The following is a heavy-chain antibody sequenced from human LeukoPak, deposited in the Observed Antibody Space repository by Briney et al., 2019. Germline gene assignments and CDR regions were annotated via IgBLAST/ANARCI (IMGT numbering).Heavy chain of an antibody. CDR1: GYTFTGYY. CDR2: INPNSGGT. D-gene: IGHD6-19*01. J-gene: IGHJ1*01. CDR3: ATSRRLIAVAGKEYFQH. Sequence: ASVKVSCKASGYTFTGYYMHWVRQAPGQGLEWMGWINPNSGGTNYAQKFQGRVTMTRDTSISTAYMELSRLRSDDTAVYYCATSRRLIAVAGKEYFQHWGQGTLVTVSS. V-gene: IGHV1-2*02.